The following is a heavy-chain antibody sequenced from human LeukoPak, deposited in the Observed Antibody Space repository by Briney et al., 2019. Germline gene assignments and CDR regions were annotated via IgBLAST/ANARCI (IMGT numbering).Heavy chain of an antibody. J-gene: IGHJ3*02. CDR1: GFTFSSYW. Sequence: PGGSLRLSCAASGFTFSSYWMSWVRQAPGKGLEWVANIKQDGSEKYYVDSVKGRFTISRDNAKNSLYLQMNSLRAEDTAVYYCASAGYCSSTSCPMGAFDIWGQGTMVTVSS. CDR2: IKQDGSEK. D-gene: IGHD2-2*01. V-gene: IGHV3-7*01. CDR3: ASAGYCSSTSCPMGAFDI.